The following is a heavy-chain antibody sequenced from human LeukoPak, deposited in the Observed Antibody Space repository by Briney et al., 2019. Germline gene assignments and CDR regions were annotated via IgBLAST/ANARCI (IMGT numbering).Heavy chain of an antibody. CDR1: GFTFGDYY. J-gene: IGHJ4*02. D-gene: IGHD1-26*01. V-gene: IGHV3-11*01. Sequence: GGSLRLSCAASGFTFGDYYMSWIRQAPGKGLEWVSFISGSGLTIYYADSVKGRFTISRDNAMTSLYLQMNSLRAEDTAEYSSVRVGSPVDNWGQGTLGTVSS. CDR3: VRVGSPVDN. CDR2: ISGSGLTI.